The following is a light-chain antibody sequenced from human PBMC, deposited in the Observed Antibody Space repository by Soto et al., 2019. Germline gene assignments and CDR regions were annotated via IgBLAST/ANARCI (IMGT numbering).Light chain of an antibody. V-gene: IGLV2-14*01. J-gene: IGLJ1*01. CDR1: SSDVGDYNY. Sequence: QSALTQPASVSGSPGQSVTISCTGTSSDVGDYNYVSWYQQHPGKAPKLMIYHVTNRPSGISDRFSGSLSGKTASLTISGLQAEDEADYYCSSYTTSREFVFGTGTKLTVL. CDR3: SSYTTSREFV. CDR2: HVT.